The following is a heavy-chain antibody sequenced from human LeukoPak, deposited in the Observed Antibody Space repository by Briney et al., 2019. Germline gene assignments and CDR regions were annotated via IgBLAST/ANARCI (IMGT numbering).Heavy chain of an antibody. V-gene: IGHV1-2*06. CDR3: ARARIAVAGRGFSY. D-gene: IGHD6-19*01. CDR2: INPNSGGT. J-gene: IGHJ4*02. CDR1: GYTFTGYY. Sequence: ASVKVSCKASGYTFTGYYMHWVRQAPGQGLEWMGRINPNSGGTNYAQKFQGRVTMTRDTSISTAYMKLSRLRSDDTAVYYCARARIAVAGRGFSYWGQGTLVTVSS.